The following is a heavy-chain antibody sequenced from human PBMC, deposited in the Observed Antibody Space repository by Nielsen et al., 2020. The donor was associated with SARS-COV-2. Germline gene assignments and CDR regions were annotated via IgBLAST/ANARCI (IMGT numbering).Heavy chain of an antibody. D-gene: IGHD3-10*01. V-gene: IGHV4-61*02. J-gene: IGHJ4*02. CDR3: ARAGVWFGELLYDY. CDR2: IYTSGST. Sequence: SETLSLTCTVSGGSISSGSYYWSWIRQPAGKGLEWIGRIYTSGSTNYNPSLKSRVTISVDTSKSQFSLKLSSVTAADTAVYYCARAGVWFGELLYDYWGQGTLVTVSS. CDR1: GGSISSGSYY.